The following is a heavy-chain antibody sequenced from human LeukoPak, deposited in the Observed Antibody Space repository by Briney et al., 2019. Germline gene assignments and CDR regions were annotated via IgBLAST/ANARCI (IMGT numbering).Heavy chain of an antibody. CDR3: ARGRGQWLPEFDY. V-gene: IGHV4-59*01. CDR2: IYYSGST. J-gene: IGHJ4*02. D-gene: IGHD6-19*01. CDR1: GGSISSYY. Sequence: SETLSLTCTVSGGSISSYYWSWIRQPPGKGLEWIGYIYYSGSTNYSPFLKSRVTISVDTSKNQFSLKLSSVTAADTAVYYCARGRGQWLPEFDYWGQGTLVTVSS.